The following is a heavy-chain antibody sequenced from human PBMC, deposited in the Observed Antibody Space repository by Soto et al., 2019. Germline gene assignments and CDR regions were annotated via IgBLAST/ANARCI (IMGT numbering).Heavy chain of an antibody. CDR2: IYPGDSDT. J-gene: IGHJ6*02. CDR1: GYSFTSYW. Sequence: GESLKISCKGSGYSFTSYWIGWVRQMPGKGLGWMGIIYPGDSDTRYSPSFQGQVTISADKSISTAYLQWSSLKASDTAMYYCARIAAAGTSGYYYYGMDVWGQGTTVTVSS. V-gene: IGHV5-51*01. CDR3: ARIAAAGTSGYYYYGMDV. D-gene: IGHD6-13*01.